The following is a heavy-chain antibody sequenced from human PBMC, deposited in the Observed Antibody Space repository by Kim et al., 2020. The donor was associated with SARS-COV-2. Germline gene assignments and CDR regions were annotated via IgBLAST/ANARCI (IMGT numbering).Heavy chain of an antibody. J-gene: IGHJ4*02. D-gene: IGHD2-2*01. Sequence: ASVKVSCKASGYTFSDYIVQWVRQAPGHGLEWLGWMYSKTGDTKYTQRFQDRVTLTRDMSINTAYMELSGLRSDDTAIYYCARDFKGTSNWEFDYWGQGTLVTVSS. CDR1: GYTFSDYI. CDR3: ARDFKGTSNWEFDY. CDR2: MYSKTGDT. V-gene: IGHV1-2*02.